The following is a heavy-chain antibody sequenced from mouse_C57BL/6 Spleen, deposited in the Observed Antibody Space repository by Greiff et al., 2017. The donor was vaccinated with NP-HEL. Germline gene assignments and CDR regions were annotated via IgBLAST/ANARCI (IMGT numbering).Heavy chain of an antibody. V-gene: IGHV1-15*01. CDR1: GYTFTDYE. J-gene: IGHJ1*03. Sequence: QVQLQQSGPELVRPEASVPLSCKASGYTFTDYEMHWVKQTPVHGLEWIGAIDPETGGTAYNQQFKGKAILTADKSSSTAYMELRSLTSEDSAVYSWTRSVDGYYEYFEVWGTGTTVTVSS. D-gene: IGHD2-3*01. CDR2: IDPETGGT. CDR3: TRSVDGYYEYFEV.